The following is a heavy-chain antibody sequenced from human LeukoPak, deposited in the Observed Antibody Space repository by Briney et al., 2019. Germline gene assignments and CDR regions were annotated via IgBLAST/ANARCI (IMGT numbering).Heavy chain of an antibody. CDR2: INHGGST. CDR3: ARQRYYLFDY. J-gene: IGHJ4*02. V-gene: IGHV4-34*01. CDR1: GESFSGFY. Sequence: SETLSLTCAVYGESFSGFYWSWIRQSPGKGLEWIGEINHGGSTNYNPSLKSRVTISVDTSKNQFSLKLRSVTAADTAVYYCARQRYYLFDYWGQGTLVTVSS. D-gene: IGHD3-10*01.